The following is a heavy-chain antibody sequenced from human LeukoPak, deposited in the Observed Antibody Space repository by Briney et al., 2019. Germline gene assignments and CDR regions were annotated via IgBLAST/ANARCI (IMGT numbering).Heavy chain of an antibody. J-gene: IGHJ4*02. Sequence: HGASLQISCKGSGYLFSKSWIGWVRQLPGKGLEWMGIIYPGDSDTRYIPSFQGQVTISADKSISTAYLQWSSLKASDTAIYYCARLIEAAAVTTFDYWGQGTLVTVSS. D-gene: IGHD6-13*01. CDR2: IYPGDSDT. CDR3: ARLIEAAAVTTFDY. V-gene: IGHV5-51*01. CDR1: GYLFSKSW.